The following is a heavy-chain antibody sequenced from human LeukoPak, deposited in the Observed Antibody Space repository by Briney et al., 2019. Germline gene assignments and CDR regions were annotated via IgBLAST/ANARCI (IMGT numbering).Heavy chain of an antibody. CDR3: ATDLPYSGYDKSDY. J-gene: IGHJ4*02. CDR1: GFTFSSYW. V-gene: IGHV3-74*01. D-gene: IGHD5-12*01. Sequence: PGGSLRLSCAASGFTFSSYWMHWVRQAPGKGLVWVSRINSDGSSTSYADSVKGRFTISRDNAENSLYLQMNSLRAEDTAVYYCATDLPYSGYDKSDYWGQGTLVTVSS. CDR2: INSDGSST.